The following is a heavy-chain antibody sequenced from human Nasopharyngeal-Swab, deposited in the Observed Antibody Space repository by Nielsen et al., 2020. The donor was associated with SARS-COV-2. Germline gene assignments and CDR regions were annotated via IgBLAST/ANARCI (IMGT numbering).Heavy chain of an antibody. J-gene: IGHJ4*02. CDR1: GFTFSSYW. V-gene: IGHV3-74*01. CDR2: INSDGSST. Sequence: GESLKISCAASGFTFSSYWMHWVRQAPGKGLVWVSRINSDGSSTSYADSVKGRFTISRDNAKNSLYLQMNSLRAEDTALYYCAKDIQPYSSSSLDYWCQGILVTVSS. D-gene: IGHD6-6*01. CDR3: AKDIQPYSSSSLDY.